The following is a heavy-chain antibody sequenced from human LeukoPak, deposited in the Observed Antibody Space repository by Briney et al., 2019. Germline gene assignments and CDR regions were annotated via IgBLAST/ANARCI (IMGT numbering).Heavy chain of an antibody. CDR3: ARDGEWLVHRGSYYYYYMDV. CDR1: GGSISSYY. J-gene: IGHJ6*03. D-gene: IGHD6-19*01. Sequence: SETLSLTCTVSGGSISSYYWSWIRQPAGKGLEWIGRIYTSGSTNYNPSLKSRVTMSVDTSKNQFSLKLSSVTAADTAVYYCARDGEWLVHRGSYYYYYMDVWGKGTTVTVSS. CDR2: IYTSGST. V-gene: IGHV4-4*07.